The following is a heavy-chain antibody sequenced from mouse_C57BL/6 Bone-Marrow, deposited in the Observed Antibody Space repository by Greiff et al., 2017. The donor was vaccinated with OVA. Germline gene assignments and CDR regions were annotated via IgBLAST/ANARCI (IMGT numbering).Heavy chain of an antibody. D-gene: IGHD3-2*02. J-gene: IGHJ3*01. Sequence: VQLQQSGAELVRPGASVKLSCTASGFNIKDDYMHWVKQRPEQGLEWIGWIDPENGDTEYASKFQGKATITADTSSNTAYLQLSSLTSEDTAVYYCTRARQLRLPWFAYWGQGTLVTVSA. CDR3: TRARQLRLPWFAY. CDR2: IDPENGDT. V-gene: IGHV14-4*01. CDR1: GFNIKDDY.